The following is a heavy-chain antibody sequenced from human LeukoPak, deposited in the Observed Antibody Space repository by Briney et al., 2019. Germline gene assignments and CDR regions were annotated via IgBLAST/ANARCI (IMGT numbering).Heavy chain of an antibody. Sequence: GGSLRLSCAASGFTFSSYSMNWVRQAPGKGLEWVSYISSSSSTIYYADSVKGRFTISRDNAKNSLYLQMNSLRAEDTAVYYCARDSYGSGSYYRIDSWGQGTLVTVSS. J-gene: IGHJ4*02. CDR2: ISSSSSTI. CDR3: ARDSYGSGSYYRIDS. CDR1: GFTFSSYS. D-gene: IGHD3-10*01. V-gene: IGHV3-48*04.